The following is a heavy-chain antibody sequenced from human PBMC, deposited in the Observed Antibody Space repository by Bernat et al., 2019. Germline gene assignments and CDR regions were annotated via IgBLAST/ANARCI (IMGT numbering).Heavy chain of an antibody. CDR2: ISSSGSTI. J-gene: IGHJ6*03. CDR1: GFTFSSYE. V-gene: IGHV3-48*03. CDR3: ARRYSGYDLSRNVYYYYMDV. Sequence: VQLVESGGGVVQPGRSLRLSCAASGFTFSSYEMNWVRQAPGKGLEWVSYISSSGSTIYYADSVKGRFTISRDNAKNSLYLQMNSLRAEDTAVYYCARRYSGYDLSRNVYYYYMDVWGKGTTVTVSS. D-gene: IGHD5-12*01.